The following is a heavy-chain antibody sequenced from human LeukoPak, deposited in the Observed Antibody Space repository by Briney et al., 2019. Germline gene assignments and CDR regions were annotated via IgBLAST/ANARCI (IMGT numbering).Heavy chain of an antibody. CDR1: GFTFSSYA. CDR3: ARGADHGGSYYPD. D-gene: IGHD3-10*01. Sequence: QSGGSLRLSCAASGFTFSSYAMSWVRQAPGKGLEWVSAISSSGGSTYYADSVKGRFTISRDNSKNTLYLQMNSLRAEDTAVYYCARGADHGGSYYPDWGQGTRVTVSS. CDR2: ISSSGGST. V-gene: IGHV3-23*01. J-gene: IGHJ4*02.